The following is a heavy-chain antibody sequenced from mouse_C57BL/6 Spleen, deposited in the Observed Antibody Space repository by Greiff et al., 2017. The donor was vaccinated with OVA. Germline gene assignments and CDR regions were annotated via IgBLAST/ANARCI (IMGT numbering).Heavy chain of an antibody. J-gene: IGHJ3*01. CDR3: AIYYYGSSPPWFAY. D-gene: IGHD1-1*01. V-gene: IGHV1-59*01. Sequence: QVQLKQPGAELVRPGTSVKLSCKASGYTFTSYWMHWVKQRPGQGLEWIGVIDPSDSYTNYNQKFKGKATLTVDTSSSTAYMQLSSLTSEDSAVYYCAIYYYGSSPPWFAYWGQGTLVTVSA. CDR1: GYTFTSYW. CDR2: IDPSDSYT.